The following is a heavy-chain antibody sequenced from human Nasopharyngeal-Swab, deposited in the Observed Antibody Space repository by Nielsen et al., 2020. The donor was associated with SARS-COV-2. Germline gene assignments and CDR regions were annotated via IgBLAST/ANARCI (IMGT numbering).Heavy chain of an antibody. Sequence: GESLKISCAASGFTFSSYAMHWVRQAPGKGLEWVAVISYDGRNKYYADSVKGRFTISRDNSKNTLYLQMNSLRAEDTAVYYCARDGAVAGKNYYYYGMDVWGQGTTVTVSS. D-gene: IGHD6-19*01. CDR3: ARDGAVAGKNYYYYGMDV. V-gene: IGHV3-30*04. J-gene: IGHJ6*02. CDR2: ISYDGRNK. CDR1: GFTFSSYA.